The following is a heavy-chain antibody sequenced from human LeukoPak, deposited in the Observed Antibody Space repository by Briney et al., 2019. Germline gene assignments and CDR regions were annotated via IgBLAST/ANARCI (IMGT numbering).Heavy chain of an antibody. CDR2: IYYSGST. CDR3: ARSTWLLDR. V-gene: IGHV4-59*01. D-gene: IGHD3-22*01. Sequence: SETLSLTCTVSGGSISPYYWSWIRQPPGKGLEWIGYIYYSGSTNYNPSLKSRVTISLDTSKNQFSLKLSSVTAADTAVYYCARSTWLLDRWGQGTLVTVSS. CDR1: GGSISPYY. J-gene: IGHJ4*02.